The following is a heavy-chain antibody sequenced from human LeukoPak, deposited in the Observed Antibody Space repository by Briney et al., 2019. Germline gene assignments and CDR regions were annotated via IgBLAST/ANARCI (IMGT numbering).Heavy chain of an antibody. CDR3: ARDQYYYDSSGYSY. J-gene: IGHJ4*02. Sequence: PGGSLRLSCAASGFTFSSYNMNWVRQAPGKGLEWVSSISSSSSYIYYADSVKGRFTISRDNAKNSLYLQMNSLRAEDTAVYYCARDQYYYDSSGYSYWGQGTLVTVSS. CDR1: GFTFSSYN. CDR2: ISSSSSYI. V-gene: IGHV3-21*04. D-gene: IGHD3-22*01.